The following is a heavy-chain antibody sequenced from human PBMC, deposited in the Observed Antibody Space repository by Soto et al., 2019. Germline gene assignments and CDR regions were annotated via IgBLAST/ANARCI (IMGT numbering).Heavy chain of an antibody. V-gene: IGHV1-18*01. CDR1: GYTFNTFG. D-gene: IGHD3-10*01. J-gene: IGHJ4*02. CDR3: ARGWGKYYGANDY. Sequence: ASVKVSCKASGYTFNTFGISWVRQAPGQGPEWMGCISDDNAKRDYSRKLQDRITLTTDPSTETSYMELRSLTSDDTAVYYCARGWGKYYGANDYWGQGTLVTVSS. CDR2: ISDDNAKR.